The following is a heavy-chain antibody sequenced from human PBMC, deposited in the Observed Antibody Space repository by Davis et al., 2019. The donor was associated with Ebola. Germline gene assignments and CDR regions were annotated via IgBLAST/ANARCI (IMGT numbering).Heavy chain of an antibody. D-gene: IGHD2-2*01. CDR1: GFTFSSYA. V-gene: IGHV3-23*01. J-gene: IGHJ6*02. CDR3: AKGHCSSTSCYGAGYYYGMDV. Sequence: GESLKISCAASGFTFSSYAMSWVRQAPGKGLEWVSAISGSGGSTYYADSVKGRFTISSDNSKNTLYLQMNSLRAEDTAVYYCAKGHCSSTSCYGAGYYYGMDVWGQGTTVTVSS. CDR2: ISGSGGST.